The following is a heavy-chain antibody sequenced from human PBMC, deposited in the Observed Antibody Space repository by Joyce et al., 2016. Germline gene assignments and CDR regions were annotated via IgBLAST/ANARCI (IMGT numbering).Heavy chain of an antibody. Sequence: QVQLQQWGAGLLKPSETLSLTCAVYGGSLSDYYWSGIRQSPGKGLKWIGEINDRGTTNYNPSHKSRLTISLDTSKNRFSLNLNSVTAADTAVYYCHAAVGNWGRDYWGQGTLVTVSS. V-gene: IGHV4-34*02. CDR3: HAAVGNWGRDY. CDR2: INDRGTT. J-gene: IGHJ4*02. D-gene: IGHD3-16*01. CDR1: GGSLSDYY.